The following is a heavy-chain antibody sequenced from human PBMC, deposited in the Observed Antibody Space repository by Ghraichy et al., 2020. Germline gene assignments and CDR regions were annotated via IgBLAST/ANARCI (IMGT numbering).Heavy chain of an antibody. Sequence: SETLSLTCAVSGGSISSGGYSWSWIRQPPGKGLEWIGYIYYSGSTYYNPSLKSRVTISVDTSKNQFSLKLSSVTAADTAVYYCARDGGYYYGSGSMTFEFWGQGTLVTVSS. CDR1: GGSISSGGYS. CDR2: IYYSGST. D-gene: IGHD3-10*01. J-gene: IGHJ4*02. V-gene: IGHV4-30-4*07. CDR3: ARDGGYYYGSGSMTFEF.